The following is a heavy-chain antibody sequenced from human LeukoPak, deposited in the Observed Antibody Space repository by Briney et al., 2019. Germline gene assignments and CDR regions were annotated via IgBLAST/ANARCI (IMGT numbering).Heavy chain of an antibody. CDR1: GGSVSSGSYY. V-gene: IGHV4-61*01. CDR3: ARVYCSGGSCQVDY. D-gene: IGHD2-15*01. CDR2: IYYSGST. J-gene: IGHJ4*02. Sequence: SETLSLTCTVSGGSVSSGSYYWSWIRQPPGKGLEWIGYIYYSGSTNYNPSLKSRVTISVDPSKNQFSLKLSSVTAADTAVYYCARVYCSGGSCQVDYWGQGTLVTVSS.